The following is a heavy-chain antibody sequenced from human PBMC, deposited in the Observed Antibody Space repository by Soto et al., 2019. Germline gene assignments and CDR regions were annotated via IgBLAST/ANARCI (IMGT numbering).Heavy chain of an antibody. CDR1: GGTFRTAA. CDR2: IMPVFRTP. D-gene: IGHD2-8*01. V-gene: IGHV1-69*12. Sequence: QVQLEQSGAEVKKPGSSVKVSCKASGGTFRTAAISWVRQAPGQGLEWMGGIMPVFRTPDYAQKFQGRVTITADESTTTAYIELSGLRSADTAVYYCARANDRPQLGGNYYYILDVWGQGTTITVSS. J-gene: IGHJ6*02. CDR3: ARANDRPQLGGNYYYILDV.